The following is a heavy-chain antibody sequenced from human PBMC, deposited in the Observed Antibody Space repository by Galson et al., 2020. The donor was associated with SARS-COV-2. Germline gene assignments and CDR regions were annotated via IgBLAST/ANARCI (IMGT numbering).Heavy chain of an antibody. Sequence: QLGESLKISCAASGFTFSSYAMPWVRQAPGKGLEWVAVISYDGSNKYYADSVKGRFTISRDNSKNTLYLQMNSLRAGDTAVYYCARVASRAVAGYYYYGMDVWGQGTTVTVSS. CDR3: ARVASRAVAGYYYYGMDV. CDR1: GFTFSSYA. CDR2: ISYDGSNK. J-gene: IGHJ6*02. V-gene: IGHV3-30*04. D-gene: IGHD6-19*01.